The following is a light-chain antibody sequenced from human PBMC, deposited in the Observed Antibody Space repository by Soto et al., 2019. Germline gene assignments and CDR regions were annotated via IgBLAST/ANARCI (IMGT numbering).Light chain of an antibody. CDR2: GNS. CDR1: SSNIGAGYD. Sequence: QSVLTQPPSVSGAPGQRVTISCTGSSSNIGAGYDVHWYQQLPGTAPKLLVYGNSNRPSGVPDRFSGSKSGTSASLAITGLQAEDEADYYCQSYDSSLSAFYAFGTGTKVTAL. V-gene: IGLV1-40*01. J-gene: IGLJ1*01. CDR3: QSYDSSLSAFYA.